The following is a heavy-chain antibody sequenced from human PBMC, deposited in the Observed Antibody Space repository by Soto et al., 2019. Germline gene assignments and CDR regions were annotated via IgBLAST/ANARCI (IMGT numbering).Heavy chain of an antibody. D-gene: IGHD3-10*01. CDR1: GFTFSSYA. J-gene: IGHJ4*02. Sequence: EVQLLESGGGLVQPGGSLRLSCAASGFTFSSYAMSWVRQAPGKGLEWVSAISGSGGSTYYADSVKGRFTISRDNSKNTLYLXXXXXXXXXTXXXXXXXXXXYYGSGSYRYWGQGTLVTVSS. CDR2: ISGSGGST. V-gene: IGHV3-23*01. CDR3: XXXXXYYGSGSYRY.